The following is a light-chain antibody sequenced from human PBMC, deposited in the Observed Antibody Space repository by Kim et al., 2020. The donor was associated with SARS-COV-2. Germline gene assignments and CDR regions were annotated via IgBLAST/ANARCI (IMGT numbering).Light chain of an antibody. V-gene: IGKV3-15*01. CDR2: GGS. CDR3: HQYNDWPLT. J-gene: IGKJ4*01. Sequence: VSPGERATLSCRASQRLTSDLAWYQRKPGQAPRLLIYGGSTGATGIPARFSGSGSGTEFTLTINGLQSDDFAVYYCHQYNDWPLTFGGGTKVDIK. CDR1: QRLTSD.